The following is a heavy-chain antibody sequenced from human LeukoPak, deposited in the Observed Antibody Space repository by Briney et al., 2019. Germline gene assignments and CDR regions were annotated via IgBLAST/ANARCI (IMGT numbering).Heavy chain of an antibody. Sequence: GRSLRLSCAASGFTFSSYAMHWVRQAPGKGLEWVAVISYDGSNKYYADSVKGRFTISRDNSKNTLYLQMNSLRAEDTAVYYCARGGARMGEAFDIWGQGTMVTVSS. CDR1: GFTFSSYA. V-gene: IGHV3-30-3*01. J-gene: IGHJ3*02. D-gene: IGHD3-16*01. CDR2: ISYDGSNK. CDR3: ARGGARMGEAFDI.